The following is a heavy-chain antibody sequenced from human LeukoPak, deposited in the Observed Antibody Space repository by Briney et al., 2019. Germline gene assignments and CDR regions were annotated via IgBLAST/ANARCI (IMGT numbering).Heavy chain of an antibody. CDR2: IWYDGSNK. CDR3: ARGSVSSNYYYYGMDV. CDR1: GFTFSSYG. D-gene: IGHD6-13*01. Sequence: GGTLRLSCAASGFTFSSYGMHWVRQAPGKGLEWVAVIWYDGSNKYYADSVKGRFTISRDNSKNTLYLQMNSLRAEDTAVYYCARGSVSSNYYYYGMDVWGQGTTVTVSS. V-gene: IGHV3-33*01. J-gene: IGHJ6*02.